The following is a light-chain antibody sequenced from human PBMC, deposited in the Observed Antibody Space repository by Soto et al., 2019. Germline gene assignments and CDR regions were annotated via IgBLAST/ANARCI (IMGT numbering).Light chain of an antibody. CDR2: GAS. V-gene: IGKV3-20*01. J-gene: IGKJ4*01. Sequence: EIVLTQSPGTLSLSAGERVSLSCRASQTVTSSNLAWYQQKPGQAPRLLMYGASTRATDIPDRFSGGGSGTDFTLTISRLEPEDFAVNYCQQYGGSPPTFGGGTKLEIK. CDR3: QQYGGSPPT. CDR1: QTVTSSN.